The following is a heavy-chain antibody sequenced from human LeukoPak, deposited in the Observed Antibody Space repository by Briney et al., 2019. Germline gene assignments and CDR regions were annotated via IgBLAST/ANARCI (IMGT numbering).Heavy chain of an antibody. CDR1: GFTFSTYW. CDR2: IKPDGSDK. J-gene: IGHJ4*02. CDR3: ARRWSFDY. V-gene: IGHV3-7*01. D-gene: IGHD3-3*01. Sequence: GGSLRLSCAASGFTFSTYWMTWVRQAPGKGLEWVANIKPDGSDKYYVDSVKGRFTISRDNAKNSLYLQMNSLRAEGTAVYYCARRWSFDYWGQGTLVTVSS.